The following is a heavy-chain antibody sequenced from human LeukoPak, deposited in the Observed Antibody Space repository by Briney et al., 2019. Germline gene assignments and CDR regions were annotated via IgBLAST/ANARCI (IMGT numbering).Heavy chain of an antibody. D-gene: IGHD6-13*01. CDR2: ISYDGSNT. V-gene: IGHV3-30-3*01. Sequence: PGGSLRLSCAASGITFINHAMDWVRQAPGKGLEWAAVISYDGSNTYYADSVKGRFTIPRDNSKSTLYLQMNSLRVEDTAVYYCARNPGVGSSWYRLHYWGQGTLVTVSS. CDR1: GITFINHA. J-gene: IGHJ4*02. CDR3: ARNPGVGSSWYRLHY.